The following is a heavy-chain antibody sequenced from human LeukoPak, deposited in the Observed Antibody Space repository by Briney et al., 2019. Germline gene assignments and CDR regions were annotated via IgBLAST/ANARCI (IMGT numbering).Heavy chain of an antibody. D-gene: IGHD3-10*02. CDR1: GYTFTSYD. J-gene: IGHJ5*02. V-gene: IGHV1-8*01. Sequence: ASVKVSCKASGYTFTSYDINWVRQATGQGLEWMGWMNPNSGNTGYAQNFQGRLTMTRNTSISTVYVELSSLRSEDTAVYYCARGPRSGDLSLGYWFDPWGQGTLVSVSS. CDR3: ARGPRSGDLSLGYWFDP. CDR2: MNPNSGNT.